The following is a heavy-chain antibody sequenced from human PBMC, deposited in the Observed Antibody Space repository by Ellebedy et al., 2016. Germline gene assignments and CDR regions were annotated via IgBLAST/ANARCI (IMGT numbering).Heavy chain of an antibody. CDR3: ARSSGRVDS. J-gene: IGHJ4*02. CDR1: GDSVSSNSAT. Sequence: SETLSLXCAISGDSVSSNSATWNWIRQSPSRGLEWLGRTYYRSKWNNDYAVSVKSRIAINPDTSKNQVSLQLNSVTPEDTAVYYCARSSGRVDSWGQGTLVTVSS. V-gene: IGHV6-1*01. CDR2: TYYRSKWNN. D-gene: IGHD3-10*01.